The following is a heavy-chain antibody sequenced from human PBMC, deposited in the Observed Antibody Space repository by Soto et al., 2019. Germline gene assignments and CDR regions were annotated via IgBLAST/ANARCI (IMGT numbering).Heavy chain of an antibody. D-gene: IGHD2-2*01. J-gene: IGHJ4*02. CDR1: GFTFSSYS. CDR3: ASIIGYCSSTSCSAPDY. V-gene: IGHV3-21*01. CDR2: ISSSSSYI. Sequence: EVQLVESGGGLVKPGGSLRLSCAASGFTFSSYSMNWVRQAPGKGLEWVSSISSSSSYIYYADSVKGRFTISIDNAKNSLYLQMNSLRAEDTAVYYCASIIGYCSSTSCSAPDYWGQGTLVTVSS.